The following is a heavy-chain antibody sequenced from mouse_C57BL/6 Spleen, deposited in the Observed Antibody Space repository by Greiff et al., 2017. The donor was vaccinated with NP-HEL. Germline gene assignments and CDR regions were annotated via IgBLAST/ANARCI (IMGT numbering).Heavy chain of an antibody. Sequence: EVQLQQSGAELVRPGASVKLSCTASGFNIKDYYMHWVKQRPEQGLEWIGRIDPEDGDTEYAPKFQGKATMTADTSSNTAYLQLRRLTYEDTAVYYYTTPFLTTVVATRDFDYWGHSTTLTVSS. CDR1: GFNIKDYY. D-gene: IGHD1-1*01. V-gene: IGHV14-1*01. CDR2: IDPEDGDT. CDR3: TTPFLTTVVATRDFDY. J-gene: IGHJ2*01.